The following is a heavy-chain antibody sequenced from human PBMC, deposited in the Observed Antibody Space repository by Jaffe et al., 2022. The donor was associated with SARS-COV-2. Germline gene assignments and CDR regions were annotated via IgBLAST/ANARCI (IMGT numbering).Heavy chain of an antibody. CDR3: ARTAGGYCSSTSCYTFDY. D-gene: IGHD2-2*02. Sequence: QVQLVQSGAEVKKPGASVKVSCKASGYTFTSYYMHWVRQAPGQGLEWMGIINPSGGSTSYAQKFQGRVTMTRDTSTSTVYMELSSLRSEDTAVYYCARTAGGYCSSTSCYTFDYWGQGTLVTVSS. V-gene: IGHV1-46*01. CDR1: GYTFTSYY. CDR2: INPSGGST. J-gene: IGHJ4*02.